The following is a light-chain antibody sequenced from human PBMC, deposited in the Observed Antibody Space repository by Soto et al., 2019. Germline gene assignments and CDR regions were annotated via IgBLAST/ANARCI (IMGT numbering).Light chain of an antibody. J-gene: IGLJ1*01. V-gene: IGLV2-14*01. CDR3: ISYTDRQSYL. CDR1: SSDVGGYNS. Sequence: QSVLTQPASVSGSPGQSITISCTGTSSDVGGYNSVSWYRQDPGKAPKLMIYAVSDRPSGVSDRFSGSKSGISASLTISGLQTEDEADYYCISYTDRQSYLFGTGTKVTVL. CDR2: AVS.